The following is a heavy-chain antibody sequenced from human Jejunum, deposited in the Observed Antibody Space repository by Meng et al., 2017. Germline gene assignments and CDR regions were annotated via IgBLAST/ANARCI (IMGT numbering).Heavy chain of an antibody. V-gene: IGHV4-61*08. Sequence: VQRQVSGPGLVRPSETLSLICAVSGGSVSSSGYQWGWIRQPPGKGLEWIGYASTNYNPSLKSRVTISVDTSKNQFSLKLTSVTAADTAVYYCARDHWGSLDYWGQGVLVTVSS. CDR3: ARDHWGSLDY. CDR1: GGSVSSSGYQ. J-gene: IGHJ4*02. D-gene: IGHD7-27*01. CDR2: AST.